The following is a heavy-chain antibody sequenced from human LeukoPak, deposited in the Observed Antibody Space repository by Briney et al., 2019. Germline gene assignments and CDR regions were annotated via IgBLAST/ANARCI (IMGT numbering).Heavy chain of an antibody. CDR1: GFTFSSYA. CDR2: ISGSGGST. Sequence: GGSLRLSCAASGFTFSSYAMSWVRQAPGKGLEWVSAISGSGGSTYYADSVKGRFTISRDNSKNTLYLQMNSLRAEDTAVYYCAKSIAAAGTPYYYYYGMDVWGQGTTVTVSS. V-gene: IGHV3-23*01. D-gene: IGHD6-13*01. CDR3: AKSIAAAGTPYYYYYGMDV. J-gene: IGHJ6*02.